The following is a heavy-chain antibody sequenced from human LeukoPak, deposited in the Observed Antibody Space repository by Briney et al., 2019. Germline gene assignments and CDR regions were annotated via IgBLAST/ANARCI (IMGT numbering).Heavy chain of an antibody. D-gene: IGHD3-3*01. V-gene: IGHV3-21*01. CDR1: GFTFSSYS. Sequence: PGGSLRLSCAASGFTFSSYSMNWVRQAPGKGLEWVSSISSSSSYIYYADSVKGRFTISRDNAKNSLYLQMNSLRAEDTAVYYCARGHWSGYHISPDYWGQGTLVTVSS. J-gene: IGHJ4*02. CDR3: ARGHWSGYHISPDY. CDR2: ISSSSSYI.